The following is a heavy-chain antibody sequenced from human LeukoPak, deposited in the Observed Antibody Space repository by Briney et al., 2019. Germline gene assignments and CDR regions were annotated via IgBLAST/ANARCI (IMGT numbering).Heavy chain of an antibody. CDR2: IIPIFGTA. Sequence: ASVKVSCKASGGTFSSYAISWVRQAPGQGLEWMGGIIPIFGTANYAQKFQGRVTMTRNTSTGTAYMELSSLRSEDTAVYYCARTNYHDTSGASNWFDPWGQGTLVTVSS. CDR1: GGTFSSYA. D-gene: IGHD3-22*01. J-gene: IGHJ5*02. V-gene: IGHV1-69*05. CDR3: ARTNYHDTSGASNWFDP.